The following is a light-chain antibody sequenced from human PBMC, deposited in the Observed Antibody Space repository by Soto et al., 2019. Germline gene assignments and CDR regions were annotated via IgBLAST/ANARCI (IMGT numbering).Light chain of an antibody. J-gene: IGKJ5*01. CDR1: QSISIY. CDR2: DPS. Sequence: EIVLTQSPATLSLSPGERATLSCRASQSISIYLAWYQQKPGQAPRLLIYDPSTRATGIPPRFSGGGSGTDFTLTISSVEPEDFAVYYCQQRSNWPPEITFGQGTRLDIK. V-gene: IGKV3-11*01. CDR3: QQRSNWPPEIT.